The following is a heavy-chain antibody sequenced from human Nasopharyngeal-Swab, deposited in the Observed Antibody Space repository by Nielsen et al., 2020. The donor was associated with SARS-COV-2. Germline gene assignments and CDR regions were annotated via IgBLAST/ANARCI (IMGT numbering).Heavy chain of an antibody. J-gene: IGHJ6*03. CDR2: TYYRSKWYN. Sequence: QTLSLTGAISGDSVSSSSAAWNWIRQSPSRGLEWLGRTYYRSKWYNDYAVSVKSRITINPDTSKNQFSLHLNSVTPEDTAVYYCARARGAYGDYYYYYYTDVWGKGTTVTVSS. CDR1: GDSVSSSSAA. CDR3: ARARGAYGDYYYYYYTDV. V-gene: IGHV6-1*01. D-gene: IGHD4-17*01.